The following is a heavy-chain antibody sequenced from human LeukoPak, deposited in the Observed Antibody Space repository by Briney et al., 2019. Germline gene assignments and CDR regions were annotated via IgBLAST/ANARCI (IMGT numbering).Heavy chain of an antibody. CDR3: ARVKRVAVAEYYYYCGLDV. CDR2: ISNRGST. D-gene: IGHD6-19*01. V-gene: IGHV4-59*01. CDR1: GGSISSNY. Sequence: PAETLSLTCSVSGGSISSNYWSWIRQPPGKGLEWIGYISNRGSTNYNPSLESRVTISVDTSKNQFSLKLRSVTAADTAVYYCARVKRVAVAEYYYYCGLDVWGQGTTVTVAS. J-gene: IGHJ6*02.